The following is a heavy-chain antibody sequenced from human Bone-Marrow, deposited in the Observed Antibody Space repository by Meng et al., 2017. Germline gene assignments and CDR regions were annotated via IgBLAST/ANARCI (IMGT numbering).Heavy chain of an antibody. CDR3: ARVGGYSSSSQPYYYYGMDV. Sequence: GESLKISCAASGFTFSSFEMNWVRQAPGKGLEWVSSISSSSSYIYYADSVKGRFTISRDNAKNSLYLQMNNLRAEDTAVYYCARVGGYSSSSQPYYYYGMDVWGQGTTVTVSS. D-gene: IGHD6-13*01. V-gene: IGHV3-21*01. CDR1: GFTFSSFE. J-gene: IGHJ6*02. CDR2: ISSSSSYI.